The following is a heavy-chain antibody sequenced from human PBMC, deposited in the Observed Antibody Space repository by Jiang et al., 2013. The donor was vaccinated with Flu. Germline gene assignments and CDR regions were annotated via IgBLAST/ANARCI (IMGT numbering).Heavy chain of an antibody. J-gene: IGHJ6*02. Sequence: TLSLTCTVSGGSISSYYWSWIRQPPGKGLEWIGYIYYSGSTNYNPSLKSRVTISVDTSKNQFSLKLSSVTAADTAVYYCARDRSIEYYYYGMDVWGQGTTVTVSS. V-gene: IGHV4-59*01. CDR3: ARDRSIEYYYYGMDV. CDR2: IYYSGST. CDR1: GGSISSYY. D-gene: IGHD6-6*01.